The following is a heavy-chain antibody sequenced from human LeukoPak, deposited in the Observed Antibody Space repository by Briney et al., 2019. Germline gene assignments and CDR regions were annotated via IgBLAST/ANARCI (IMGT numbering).Heavy chain of an antibody. V-gene: IGHV4-34*01. CDR1: GCTFSGYY. CDR3: ARGSRYYGSGSYPIKRRCYFDY. Sequence: PSETLTLSCAVYGCTFSGYYLSWIRQPPGKGLEWIWEINHSGSTNYNPSLKSRVTISVDTSKNQFSLKLSSVTAADTAVYYCARGSRYYGSGSYPIKRRCYFDYWGQGTLVTASS. D-gene: IGHD3-10*01. J-gene: IGHJ4*02. CDR2: INHSGST.